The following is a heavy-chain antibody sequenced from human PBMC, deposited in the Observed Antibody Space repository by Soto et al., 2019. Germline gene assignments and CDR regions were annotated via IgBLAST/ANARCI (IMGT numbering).Heavy chain of an antibody. J-gene: IGHJ6*03. V-gene: IGHV1-18*01. CDR2: ISAYNGNT. CDR3: ARLWVTTLYYYYYMDV. D-gene: IGHD4-17*01. Sequence: ASVKVSCKASGYTFTSYGISWVRQAPGQGLEWMGWISAYNGNTNYAQKLQGRVTMTTDTSTSTAYMELRSLRSDDTAVYYCARLWVTTLYYYYYMDVWGKGTTVTVSS. CDR1: GYTFTSYG.